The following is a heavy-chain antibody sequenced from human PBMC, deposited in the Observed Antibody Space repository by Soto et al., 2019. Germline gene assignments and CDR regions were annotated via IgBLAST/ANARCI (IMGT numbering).Heavy chain of an antibody. D-gene: IGHD3-22*01. CDR3: AIDSVPKSSGFFPFDY. Sequence: QIQLVQSGAEVKKPGASVKVSCKASGYTFNIYGINWVRQAPGQGLEWMGWISAFNGKTNYAQNVQGRVTMTTDTATRTAYVELRSLRSDDTAVYYCAIDSVPKSSGFFPFDYWGHGTLVTVSS. CDR1: GYTFNIYG. CDR2: ISAFNGKT. V-gene: IGHV1-18*01. J-gene: IGHJ4*01.